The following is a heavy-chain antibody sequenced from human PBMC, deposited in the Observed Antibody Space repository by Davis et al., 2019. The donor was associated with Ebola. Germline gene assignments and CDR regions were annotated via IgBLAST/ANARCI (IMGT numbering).Heavy chain of an antibody. Sequence: MPWETLSLTCTVSGYSISSGYYWGWIRQPPGKGLEWMGSIHHTESPYYNPSLKSRLTISVDTSKNQFSLKLSSVTAADTAVYYCARGPPRYSFYWGQGTLVTVSS. CDR2: IHHTESP. CDR3: ARGPPRYSFY. D-gene: IGHD1-1*01. V-gene: IGHV4-38-2*02. J-gene: IGHJ4*02. CDR1: GYSISSGYY.